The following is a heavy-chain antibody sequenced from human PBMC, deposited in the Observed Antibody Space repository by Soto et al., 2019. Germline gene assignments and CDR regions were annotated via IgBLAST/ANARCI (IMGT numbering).Heavy chain of an antibody. D-gene: IGHD3-16*01. CDR3: AREGEMPYYYYGLDV. V-gene: IGHV1-18*01. Sequence: QVQLVQSGAEVRKPGASVKVSCKASGYTFTTYGISWVRQAPGQGLEWMARISGYNGHTKYAQKFQGRVTMTTDTSTTTGYMDLRSLRSDDSAVYYCAREGEMPYYYYGLDVWGQGTTVTVSS. CDR1: GYTFTTYG. CDR2: ISGYNGHT. J-gene: IGHJ6*02.